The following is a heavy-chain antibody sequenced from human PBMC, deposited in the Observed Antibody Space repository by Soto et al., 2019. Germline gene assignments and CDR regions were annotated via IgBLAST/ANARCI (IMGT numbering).Heavy chain of an antibody. CDR2: IWYDGSNK. Sequence: QVQLVESGGGVVQPGRSLRLSCAASGFTFSSYGMHWVRQAPGKGLEWVAVIWYDGSNKYYADSVKGRFTISRDNSKNTLYLQMKSRRAGDTAVYYCAWVLHSYYESSGYDYFAYWGQGTLVIVSS. CDR3: AWVLHSYYESSGYDYFAY. J-gene: IGHJ4*02. CDR1: GFTFSSYG. V-gene: IGHV3-33*01. D-gene: IGHD3-22*01.